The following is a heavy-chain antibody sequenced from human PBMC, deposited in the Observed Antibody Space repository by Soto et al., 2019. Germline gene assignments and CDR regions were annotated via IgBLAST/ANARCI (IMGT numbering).Heavy chain of an antibody. V-gene: IGHV3-21*01. J-gene: IGHJ5*02. CDR1: GFTFSDYT. D-gene: IGHD5-18*01. Sequence: AGGSLRLSCTASGFTFSDYTMNWVRQAPGKGREWVSSISRGSSYINYADSVKGRFTVSRHNAENSLYLQMNSLSPEDTAFYYCARDVETSMDGLNFFDPWGQGTLVTVSS. CDR3: ARDVETSMDGLNFFDP. CDR2: ISRGSSYI.